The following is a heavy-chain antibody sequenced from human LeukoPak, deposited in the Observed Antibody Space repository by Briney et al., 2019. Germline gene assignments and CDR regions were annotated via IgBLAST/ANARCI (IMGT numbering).Heavy chain of an antibody. Sequence: SGPTLVNPTQTLTLTCTFSEFSLTTTGVGVGWIRQPPGKALEWLALIYWNDDKRYSPSLKSRRTITKDTSKNQVVLTMTNMDPVDTATYYCARRREMATLVYAFDIWGQGTMVTVSS. CDR1: EFSLTTTGVG. J-gene: IGHJ3*02. CDR3: ARRREMATLVYAFDI. V-gene: IGHV2-5*01. CDR2: IYWNDDK. D-gene: IGHD5-24*01.